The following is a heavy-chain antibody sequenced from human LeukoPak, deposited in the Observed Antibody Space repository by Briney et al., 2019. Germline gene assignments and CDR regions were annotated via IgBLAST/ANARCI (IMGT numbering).Heavy chain of an antibody. D-gene: IGHD3-3*01. J-gene: IGHJ4*02. V-gene: IGHV3-30*02. CDR1: GFTFSSHN. Sequence: GGSVRLSCAASGFTFSSHNMHWARQAPGKGLEWLAVVWYDGIKNVSADSVKGRFTLSRDNSNNTLFMQINSLRVEDTAVYYCAKDRSGTWSFDYWGQGTLVTVSS. CDR2: VWYDGIKN. CDR3: AKDRSGTWSFDY.